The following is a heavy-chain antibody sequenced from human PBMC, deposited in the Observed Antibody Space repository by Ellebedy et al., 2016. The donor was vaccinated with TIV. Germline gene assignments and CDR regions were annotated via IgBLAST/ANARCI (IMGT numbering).Heavy chain of an antibody. Sequence: MPSETLSLTCAISGDSVSSGGPTWNWIRQSPSRGLEWLGRTYYRSTWFNEYAVSVRSRITISSDTSKNQFSLNLNSVTAADTAVYFCASTPFSAGSGYHPHDYWGQGILVTASS. J-gene: IGHJ4*02. CDR3: ASTPFSAGSGYHPHDY. V-gene: IGHV6-1*01. CDR2: TYYRSTWFN. CDR1: GDSVSSGGPT. D-gene: IGHD5-12*01.